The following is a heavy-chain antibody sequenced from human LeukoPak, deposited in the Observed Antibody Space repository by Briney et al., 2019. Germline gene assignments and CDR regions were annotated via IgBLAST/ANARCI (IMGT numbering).Heavy chain of an antibody. J-gene: IGHJ6*02. CDR2: MNPNSGNT. V-gene: IGHV1-8*01. CDR1: GYTFTSYD. Sequence: ASVKVSCKASGYTFTSYDINWVRQATGQGLEWMGWMNPNSGNTGYAQKFQGRVTMTRNTSISTAYMELSSLRSEDTAVYYCARDSTVVTPYYYYYYGMDVWGQGTTVTVSS. CDR3: ARDSTVVTPYYYYYYGMDV. D-gene: IGHD4-23*01.